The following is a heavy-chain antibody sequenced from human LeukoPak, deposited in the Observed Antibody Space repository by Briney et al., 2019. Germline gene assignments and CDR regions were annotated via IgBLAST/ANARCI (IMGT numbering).Heavy chain of an antibody. CDR2: ISSSGSTI. V-gene: IGHV3-11*01. CDR3: ARDPHGYSSSWYGFDH. J-gene: IGHJ4*02. D-gene: IGHD6-13*01. CDR1: GFTFSDYY. Sequence: GGSLRLSCAASGFTFSDYYMSWIRQAPGKGLEWVSYISSSGSTIYYADSVKGRFTISRDNAKNSLYLQMNSLRAEDTAVYYCARDPHGYSSSWYGFDHWGQGTLVTVSS.